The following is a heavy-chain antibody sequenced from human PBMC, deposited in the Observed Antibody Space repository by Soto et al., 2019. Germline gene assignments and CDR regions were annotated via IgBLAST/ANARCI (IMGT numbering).Heavy chain of an antibody. D-gene: IGHD6-13*01. Sequence: GGSLRLSGAASGFTFSSYAISWVRQAPWKGLEWVSAISGSGVSTYYADSVKGRFTISRDNSKNTLYLQMNSLRAEDTAVYYCAKCVTGSSWTPPVYWGQGTLVTVSS. CDR3: AKCVTGSSWTPPVY. J-gene: IGHJ4*02. CDR1: GFTFSSYA. V-gene: IGHV3-23*01. CDR2: ISGSGVST.